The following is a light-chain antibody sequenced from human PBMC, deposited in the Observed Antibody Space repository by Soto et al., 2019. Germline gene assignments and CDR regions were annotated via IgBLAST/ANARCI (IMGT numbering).Light chain of an antibody. Sequence: RGERATLSCRASQSVSSSYLAWYQQKPGQAPRLLIYGASSRATGIPDRFSGSGSGTDFTLTISSLQPDDFATYYCQQYNSYPLTFGGGTKVDIK. J-gene: IGKJ4*01. CDR3: QQYNSYPLT. V-gene: IGKV3-20*01. CDR2: GAS. CDR1: QSVSSSY.